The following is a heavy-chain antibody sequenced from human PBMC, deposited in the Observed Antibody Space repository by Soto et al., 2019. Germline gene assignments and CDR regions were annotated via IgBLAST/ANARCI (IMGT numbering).Heavy chain of an antibody. CDR3: ARFLKVGGITLFDS. CDR2: SRNKAEGYTT. CDR1: GFIFSDHY. D-gene: IGHD1-26*01. V-gene: IGHV3-72*01. J-gene: IGHJ4*02. Sequence: EVQLDESGGDVVQPGGSLRLSCAASGFIFSDHYIDWVRQAPGKGLEWVGRSRNKAEGYTTSYAASVEGRFSFSRDELKRLVYLQMNSLKSEDTAVYYCARFLKVGGITLFDSWGQGVLFTVSS.